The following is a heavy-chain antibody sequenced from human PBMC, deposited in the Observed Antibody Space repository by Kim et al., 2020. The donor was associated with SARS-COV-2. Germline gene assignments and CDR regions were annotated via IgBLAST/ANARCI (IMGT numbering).Heavy chain of an antibody. CDR3: VRGGMEWERRSAFDY. CDR2: IYYNGNT. V-gene: IGHV4-59*01. D-gene: IGHD1-26*01. CDR1: GVSIRYYY. Sequence: SETLSLTCSVSGVSIRYYYWSWIRQPPGKGLEWIGYIYYNGNTNYNPSLESRVTISVDTSTNQFSLKLSSVTAADAAVYYCVRGGMEWERRSAFDYWGQGTLVTVSS. J-gene: IGHJ4*02.